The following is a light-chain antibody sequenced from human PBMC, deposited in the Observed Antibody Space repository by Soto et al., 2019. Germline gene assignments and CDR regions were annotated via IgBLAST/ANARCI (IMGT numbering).Light chain of an antibody. CDR3: AAWDDSLNGVV. CDR2: NNN. J-gene: IGLJ3*02. CDR1: SSNIGSTT. V-gene: IGLV1-44*01. Sequence: QSVLTQPPSASGTPGQRVTIACSGSSSNIGSTTVKWYQQLPGTAPKLLIYNNNQRPSGVPDRFSGSKSGTSASLAISGLKSEDEADYYCAAWDDSLNGVVFGGGTKVTVL.